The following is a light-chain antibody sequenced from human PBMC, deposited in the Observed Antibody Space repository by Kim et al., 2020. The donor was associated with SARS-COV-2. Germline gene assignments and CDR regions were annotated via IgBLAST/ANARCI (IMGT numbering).Light chain of an antibody. CDR3: SSYAGNSHWV. J-gene: IGLJ3*02. CDR1: SSDVGGYNF. CDR2: EVN. Sequence: GQLVTISCTGTSSDVGGYNFVSWYQLHPGKAPKLVIYEVNKRPSGVPDRFSGSKSGNTASLTVSGLQSEDEADYYCSSYAGNSHWVFGGGTQLTVL. V-gene: IGLV2-8*01.